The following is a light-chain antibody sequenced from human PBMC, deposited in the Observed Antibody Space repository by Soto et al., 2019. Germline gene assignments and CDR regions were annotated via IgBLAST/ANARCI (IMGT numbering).Light chain of an antibody. J-gene: IGKJ2*01. CDR3: QQCYTTSFT. CDR2: WAS. Sequence: DIVMTQSPDSLAVSLGERATINCKSSQTVLYSSTKANYLNWYQQKPGQPPKLLISWASTRESGVPDRFSGSGSGTDFTLTISSLQAEDVAVYYCQQCYTTSFTFGQGTKLEIK. CDR1: QTVLYSSTKANY. V-gene: IGKV4-1*01.